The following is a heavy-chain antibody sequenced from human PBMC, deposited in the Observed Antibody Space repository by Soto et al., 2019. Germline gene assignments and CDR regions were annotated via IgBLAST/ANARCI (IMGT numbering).Heavy chain of an antibody. CDR3: ARDPREMPFDY. V-gene: IGHV3-30-3*01. Sequence: QVQLVESGGGVVQPGSSLRLSCAASGFTFSSYAMHWVRQAPGKGLEWVAVISYDGSNKYYADSVKGRFTISRDNSKNTLYLQMNSLRAEDTAVYYCARDPREMPFDYWGQGTLVTVSS. J-gene: IGHJ4*02. CDR1: GFTFSSYA. D-gene: IGHD1-26*01. CDR2: ISYDGSNK.